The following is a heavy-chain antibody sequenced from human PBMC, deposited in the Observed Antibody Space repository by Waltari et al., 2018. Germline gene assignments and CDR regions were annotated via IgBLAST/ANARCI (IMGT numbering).Heavy chain of an antibody. Sequence: EVQLVESGGGLIQPGGSLRLSCAASGLTVSTNYISWVRQSPKRGLECVSMIHTDGSTYYADSVKGRFTISTDDSNNTSYLQMNSLRAEDTAVYYCASPTTESCGGACFWDWGQGTLVSVSS. CDR1: GLTVSTNY. J-gene: IGHJ4*02. CDR3: ASPTTESCGGACFWD. CDR2: IHTDGST. V-gene: IGHV3-53*01. D-gene: IGHD2-21*02.